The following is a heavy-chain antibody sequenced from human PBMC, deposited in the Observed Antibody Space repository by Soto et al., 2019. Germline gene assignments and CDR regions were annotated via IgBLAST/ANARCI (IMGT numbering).Heavy chain of an antibody. CDR3: AIDRGVTYYYDSSVYSPPYYYYYGMDV. D-gene: IGHD3-22*01. CDR1: GGTFSSYA. V-gene: IGHV1-69*01. Sequence: QVQLVQSGAEVKKPGSSVKVSCKASGGTFSSYAISWVRQAPGQGLEWMGGIIPIFGTPNYAQKCQGRVTITADESTSTAYLELSSLSSGDTAVYFCAIDRGVTYYYDSSVYSPPYYYYYGMDVWGQGTTVTVSS. CDR2: IIPIFGTP. J-gene: IGHJ6*02.